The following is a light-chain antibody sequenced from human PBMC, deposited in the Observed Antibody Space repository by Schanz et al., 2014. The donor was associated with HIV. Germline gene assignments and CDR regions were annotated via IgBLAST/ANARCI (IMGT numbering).Light chain of an antibody. CDR1: SSNIGADYD. J-gene: IGLJ2*01. CDR2: DNT. Sequence: QSVLAQPPSVSGAPGQRVTISCTGSSSNIGADYDVHWYQLLPGTAPKLLIFDNTHRPSGVPARFSGSKSGSSASLAISGLQAEDEADYYCSSYAGDSKLIFGGGTKLTVL. CDR3: SSYAGDSKLI. V-gene: IGLV1-40*01.